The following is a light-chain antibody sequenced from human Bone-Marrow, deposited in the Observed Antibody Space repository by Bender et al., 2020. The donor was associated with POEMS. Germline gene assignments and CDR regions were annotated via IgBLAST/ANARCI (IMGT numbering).Light chain of an antibody. V-gene: IGLV2-14*03. CDR1: SSDIGDYNY. CDR3: GSYTSTRTYV. Sequence: QSALTQPASLSGSPGQSITISCTGISSDIGDYNYVSWYQQHQGKAPQLIIYDVTIRPSGVSNRFSGSKSGNTASLTISGLQADDEAEFYCGSYTSTRTYVFGTGTKVTVL. J-gene: IGLJ1*01. CDR2: DVT.